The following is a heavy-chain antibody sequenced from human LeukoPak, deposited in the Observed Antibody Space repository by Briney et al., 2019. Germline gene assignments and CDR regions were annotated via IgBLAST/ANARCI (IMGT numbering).Heavy chain of an antibody. V-gene: IGHV4-61*02. D-gene: IGHD5-18*01. Sequence: PSQTLSLTCTVSGDSISSGTYYWSWIRQPAGKGLERIGRIYTSGSTNYNPSLKSRVTISVDTSKNQFSLKLSSVTAADTAVYYCARDPSRGYTYGYGDLWGQGTLVTVSS. CDR3: ARDPSRGYTYGYGDL. J-gene: IGHJ4*02. CDR1: GDSISSGTYY. CDR2: IYTSGST.